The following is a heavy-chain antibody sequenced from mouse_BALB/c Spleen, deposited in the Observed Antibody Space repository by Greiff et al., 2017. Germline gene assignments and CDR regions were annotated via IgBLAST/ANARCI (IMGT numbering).Heavy chain of an antibody. CDR3: ARDLGGGSYRDAMDY. CDR2: ISDGGSYT. J-gene: IGHJ4*01. CDR1: GFTFSDYY. D-gene: IGHD1-1*02. Sequence: EVQRVESGGGLVKPGGSLKLSCAASGFTFSDYYMYWVRQTPEKRLEWVATISDGGSYTYYPDSVKGRFTISRDNAKNNLYLQMSSLKSEDTAMYYCARDLGGGSYRDAMDYWGQGTSVTVSS. V-gene: IGHV5-4*02.